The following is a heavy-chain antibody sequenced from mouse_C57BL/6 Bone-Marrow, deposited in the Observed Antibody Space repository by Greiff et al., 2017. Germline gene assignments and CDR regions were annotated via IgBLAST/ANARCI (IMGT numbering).Heavy chain of an antibody. J-gene: IGHJ2*01. CDR3: ARYPFYYCYDY. CDR1: GYNIKNNY. Sequence: EVKLMESVAELVRPGASVKLSCTASGYNIKNNYMHWVKQRPEQGLEWIGRIYPANGNTKYAPKFQGKATLTADTSSTPAYLQLRSLKSEDTAIYSCARYPFYYCYDYWGQGTTLTVSS. CDR2: IYPANGNT. D-gene: IGHD2-2*01. V-gene: IGHV14-3*01.